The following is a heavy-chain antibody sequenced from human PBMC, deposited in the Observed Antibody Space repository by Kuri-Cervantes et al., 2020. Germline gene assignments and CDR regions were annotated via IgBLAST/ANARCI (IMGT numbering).Heavy chain of an antibody. CDR2: IDPTDSDT. Sequence: GGSLRLSCKGSGYSCSSYWVAWVRQMPGEGLEWMGIIDPTDSDTRYRPSFQGQVTISADKSISTAYLQWSSLKASDTAMYYCALYSSSSGSHDSDYWGQGTLVTVSS. CDR1: GYSCSSYW. D-gene: IGHD6-6*01. CDR3: ALYSSSSGSHDSDY. V-gene: IGHV5-51*01. J-gene: IGHJ4*02.